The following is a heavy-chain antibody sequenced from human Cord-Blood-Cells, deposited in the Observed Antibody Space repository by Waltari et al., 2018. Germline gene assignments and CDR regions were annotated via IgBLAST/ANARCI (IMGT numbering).Heavy chain of an antibody. V-gene: IGHV1-2*02. J-gene: IGHJ4*02. D-gene: IGHD3-22*01. CDR3: ARSRYDSSGYYY. CDR2: SNPKGGGT. Sequence: QVQLVQSGAEVKKPGASVKVSCKASGYTFTGYYMHWVRQAPGQGLEWMGWSNPKGGGTNYAQKFRGRVTMTRYTSISTAYMELSRLRSDDTAVYYCARSRYDSSGYYYWGQGTLVTVSS. CDR1: GYTFTGYY.